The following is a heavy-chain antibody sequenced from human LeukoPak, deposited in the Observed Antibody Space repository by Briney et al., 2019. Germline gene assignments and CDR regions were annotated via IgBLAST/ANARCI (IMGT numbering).Heavy chain of an antibody. V-gene: IGHV4-61*08. J-gene: IGHJ3*02. Sequence: SETLSFTCAVSGGSISSGGYSWSWIRQPPGKGLEWIGYIYYSGSTNYNPSLKSRVTISVDTSKNQFSLKLSSVTAADTAVYYCARDGGYCSSTSCYTAFDIWGQGTMVTVSS. CDR2: IYYSGST. D-gene: IGHD2-2*02. CDR3: ARDGGYCSSTSCYTAFDI. CDR1: GGSISSGGYS.